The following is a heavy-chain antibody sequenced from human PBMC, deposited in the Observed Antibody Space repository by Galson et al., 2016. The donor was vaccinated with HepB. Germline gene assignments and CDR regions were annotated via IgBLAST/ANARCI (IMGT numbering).Heavy chain of an antibody. Sequence: SLRLSCAASGSTVSGNFMTWVRQAPGKGLEWVAVIWYDGSHEYYADSVKGRFTISRDNSKNTVYLQMNSLSAEDTAVYYCAKNSYSSAWYPDYWGQGTLVTVSS. J-gene: IGHJ4*02. D-gene: IGHD6-19*01. CDR1: GSTVSGNF. V-gene: IGHV3-33*06. CDR2: IWYDGSHE. CDR3: AKNSYSSAWYPDY.